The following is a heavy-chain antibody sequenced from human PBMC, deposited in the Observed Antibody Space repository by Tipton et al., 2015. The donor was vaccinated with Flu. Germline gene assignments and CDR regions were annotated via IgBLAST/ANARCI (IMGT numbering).Heavy chain of an antibody. J-gene: IGHJ6*02. CDR2: VYTSGST. CDR3: ARDDGDYGLGSYHYYYGMDV. V-gene: IGHV4-61*02. Sequence: TLSLTCTVFGGSIGSSTYYWGWIRQPPGKGLEWIGRVYTSGSTNYNPSLRSRVTISVDTSKNQFSLKLSSVTAADTAVYYCARDDGDYGLGSYHYYYGMDVWGQGTTVTVSS. D-gene: IGHD3-10*01. CDR1: GGSIGSSTYY.